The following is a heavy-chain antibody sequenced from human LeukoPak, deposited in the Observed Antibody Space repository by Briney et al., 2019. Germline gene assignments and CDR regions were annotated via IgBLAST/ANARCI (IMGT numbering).Heavy chain of an antibody. V-gene: IGHV1-46*03. J-gene: IGHJ3*02. CDR3: SRGPSSPTFDI. Sequence: EASVKVSCKASGYTFISYHIHWVRQAPGQGLEWMGLINPSGGNTGYAQKFQGRVTMTRDTSTSTVYMELSSLRSEDTAVYYCSRGPSSPTFDIWGQGTMVTVSS. CDR1: GYTFISYH. CDR2: INPSGGNT.